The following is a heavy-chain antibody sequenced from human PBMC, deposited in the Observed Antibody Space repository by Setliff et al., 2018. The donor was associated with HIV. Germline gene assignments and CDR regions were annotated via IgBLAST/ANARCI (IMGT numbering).Heavy chain of an antibody. CDR2: INAGNGDT. V-gene: IGHV1-3*01. CDR3: ARKPTGSPSDY. Sequence: ASVKVSCKASGYTFTSYAMHWVRQAPGQRLEWMGWINAGNGDTKYSQKFQGRVTATTDTSTSTAYMELRSLRSDDTALYYCARKPTGSPSDYWGQGTLVTVSS. J-gene: IGHJ4*02. D-gene: IGHD2-2*01. CDR1: GYTFTSYA.